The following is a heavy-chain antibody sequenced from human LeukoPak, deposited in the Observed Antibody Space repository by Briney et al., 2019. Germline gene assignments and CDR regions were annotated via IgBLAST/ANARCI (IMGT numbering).Heavy chain of an antibody. CDR3: ATHSSGYDSGNDAFDI. D-gene: IGHD3-22*01. V-gene: IGHV4-30-4*01. J-gene: IGHJ3*02. Sequence: PSQTLSLTCTVSGGSISSGDYYWSWVRQPPGKGLEWIGYIYYSGSTYYNPSLKSRVTISVETSKNRFSLKLSSVTAADTAVYYCATHSSGYDSGNDAFDIWAKGQWSPSLQ. CDR1: GGSISSGDYY. CDR2: IYYSGST.